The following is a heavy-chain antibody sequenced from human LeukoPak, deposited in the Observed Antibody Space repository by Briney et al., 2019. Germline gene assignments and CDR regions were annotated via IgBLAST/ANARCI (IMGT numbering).Heavy chain of an antibody. CDR1: GGSISSYY. J-gene: IGHJ3*02. CDR2: IYHSGST. Sequence: SETLSLTCTVSGGSISSYYWSWIRQPPGKGLEWIGYIYHSGSTNYNPSLKSRVTMSVDKSNNQFSLKLSSVTAADTAVYYCARVGVVVPAAMNALDIWGQGTMVTVSS. D-gene: IGHD2-2*01. V-gene: IGHV4-59*12. CDR3: ARVGVVVPAAMNALDI.